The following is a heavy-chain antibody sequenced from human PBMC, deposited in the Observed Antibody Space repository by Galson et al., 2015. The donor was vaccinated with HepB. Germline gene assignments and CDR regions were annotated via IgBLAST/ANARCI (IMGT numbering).Heavy chain of an antibody. J-gene: IGHJ4*02. Sequence: SLRLSCAASGFIFNNYAMTWVRQPPGKGLEWVSSISGGGGNTFYSESVKGRFTVSRDNSKNTLLLQLNSLRAEDTAMYFCAKDGIMVANNPYHFHYWGQGTLVTVSS. CDR3: AKDGIMVANNPYHFHY. CDR1: GFIFNNYA. CDR2: ISGGGGNT. D-gene: IGHD2-15*01. V-gene: IGHV3-23*01.